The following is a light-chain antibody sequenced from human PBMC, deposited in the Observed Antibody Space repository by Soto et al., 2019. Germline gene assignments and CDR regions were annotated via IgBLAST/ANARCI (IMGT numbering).Light chain of an antibody. CDR1: SSDIGTYKR. J-gene: IGLJ7*01. CDR2: EVS. V-gene: IGLV2-18*02. CDR3: SSYTSSTTVL. Sequence: QSALTQPPSVSGSPGQSVTISCTGTSSDIGTYKRVFWYQQPPGTAPKLMIYEVSNRPSGVPDRFSGSKSGNTASLTISGLQAEDEADYYCSSYTSSTTVLFGGGTQLTVL.